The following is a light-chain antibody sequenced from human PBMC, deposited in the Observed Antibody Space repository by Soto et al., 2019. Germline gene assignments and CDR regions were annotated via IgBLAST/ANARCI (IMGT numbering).Light chain of an antibody. Sequence: DIQMTQSPSSLSASVGDRVTITCRASQSISSYLNWYQQKPGKAPKLLIYAASSLQSGVPSRFSGSGSGTDFTLTISSLQPEDFATYYCQQSYSNTYTFGQGTKVVIK. CDR3: QQSYSNTYT. V-gene: IGKV1-39*01. CDR2: AAS. J-gene: IGKJ2*01. CDR1: QSISSY.